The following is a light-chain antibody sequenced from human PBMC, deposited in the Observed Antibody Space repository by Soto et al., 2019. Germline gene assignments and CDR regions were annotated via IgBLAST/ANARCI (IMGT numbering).Light chain of an antibody. J-gene: IGLJ2*01. Sequence: QAVLTQPPSASGSPGQSVTISCTGTSSDVGGYNYVSWYQQHPGKAPKLIIFDVNKRPSGVPDRFSGSKSGNTASLTVSGLQAEDEADYSCSSFAGSGNHVVFGGGTKLTVL. CDR2: DVN. CDR3: SSFAGSGNHVV. V-gene: IGLV2-8*01. CDR1: SSDVGGYNY.